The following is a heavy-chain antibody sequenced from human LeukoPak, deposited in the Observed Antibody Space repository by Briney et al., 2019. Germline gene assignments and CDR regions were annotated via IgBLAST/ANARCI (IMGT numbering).Heavy chain of an antibody. CDR2: ISGSGAST. D-gene: IGHD6-19*01. J-gene: IGHJ4*02. CDR1: AFTFSTYA. Sequence: SGGSLRLSCAASAFTFSTYAMSWVRQAPGKGLEWVSSISGSGASTYYADSVKGRFTISRDNSKNTLYLQMNSLRAEDTAVYYCAKVDSSGWRLFDYWGQGTLVTVSS. V-gene: IGHV3-23*01. CDR3: AKVDSSGWRLFDY.